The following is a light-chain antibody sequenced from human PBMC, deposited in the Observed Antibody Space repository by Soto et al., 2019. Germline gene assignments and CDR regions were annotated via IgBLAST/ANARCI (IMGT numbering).Light chain of an antibody. CDR2: SYD. Sequence: QSVLTQPXSASGTPGQRVTISCSTSSSNLGDNAVNWYQHVPGTAPKLLIYSYDQRPSGVPDRFSGSKSGASASLAISGLQSEDEADYYCAAWDASLDGYVFGTGTKVTVL. V-gene: IGLV1-44*01. CDR1: SSNLGDNA. J-gene: IGLJ1*01. CDR3: AAWDASLDGYV.